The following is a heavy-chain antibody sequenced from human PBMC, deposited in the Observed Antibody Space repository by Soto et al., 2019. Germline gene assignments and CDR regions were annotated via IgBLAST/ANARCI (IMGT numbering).Heavy chain of an antibody. J-gene: IGHJ4*02. V-gene: IGHV4-61*01. CDR1: GASVSSNNY. Sequence: SETLSLTCTVSGASVSSNNYWTWIRQPPGKELEWIGYIYSGSANCYPSLKSRVTISVDTSKNQFSLKLSSVTAADTAVYFCGRASGTWYHFDYWGLGTLVTVSS. D-gene: IGHD6-13*01. CDR3: GRASGTWYHFDY. CDR2: IYSGSA.